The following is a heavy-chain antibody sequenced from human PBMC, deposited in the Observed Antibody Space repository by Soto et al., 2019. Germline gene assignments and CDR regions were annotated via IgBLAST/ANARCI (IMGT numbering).Heavy chain of an antibody. CDR3: ARQLDYYGSGSYGWFDP. CDR2: IYYSGST. Sequence: KASETLSLTCTVSGGSISSYYWSWIRQPPGKGLEWIGYIYYSGSTNYNPSLKSRVTISVDTSKNQFSLKLSSVTAADTAVYYCARQLDYYGSGSYGWFDPWGQGTLVTVSS. J-gene: IGHJ5*02. V-gene: IGHV4-59*08. CDR1: GGSISSYY. D-gene: IGHD3-10*01.